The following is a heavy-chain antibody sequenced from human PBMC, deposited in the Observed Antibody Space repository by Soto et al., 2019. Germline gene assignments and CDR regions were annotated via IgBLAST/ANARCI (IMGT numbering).Heavy chain of an antibody. D-gene: IGHD5-18*01. CDR1: GGSISSGDYY. Sequence: PSETLSLTCTVSGGSISSGDYYWSWIRQPPGKGLEWIGYIYYSGSTYYKQSLKSRVTISVDTSKNQFSLKLSSVIAADTAVYYCAREDTAMVRFDYWGQGTLVTVSS. CDR3: AREDTAMVRFDY. CDR2: IYYSGST. V-gene: IGHV4-30-4*01. J-gene: IGHJ4*02.